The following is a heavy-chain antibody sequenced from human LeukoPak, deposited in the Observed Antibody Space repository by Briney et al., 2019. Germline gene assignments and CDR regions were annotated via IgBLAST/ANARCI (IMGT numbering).Heavy chain of an antibody. J-gene: IGHJ4*02. V-gene: IGHV5-51*01. Sequence: GESLKISCKGSGYRFTSYWIGGVRQMPGKGLEWMGIIYPGDSDTRYSPSFQGQVTISADNSISTAYLQWSSLKASDTAMYYCARPVAVADLIYWGQGTLVTVSS. D-gene: IGHD6-19*01. CDR3: ARPVAVADLIY. CDR1: GYRFTSYW. CDR2: IYPGDSDT.